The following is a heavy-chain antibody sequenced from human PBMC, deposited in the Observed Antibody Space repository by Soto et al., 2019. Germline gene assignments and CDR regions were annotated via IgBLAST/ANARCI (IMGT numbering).Heavy chain of an antibody. D-gene: IGHD3-3*01. CDR1: DGSLSTYY. Sequence: PSETLFLTCTVSDGSLSTYYWTWIRQPPGKGLEWIGYVHYSGTTNYNPSLKSRVTMSVDTSKNQFSLKLRSVTAADTAVYYCARGKIIGPWGQGTLVNGSS. V-gene: IGHV4-59*01. CDR2: VHYSGTT. J-gene: IGHJ5*02. CDR3: ARGKIIGP.